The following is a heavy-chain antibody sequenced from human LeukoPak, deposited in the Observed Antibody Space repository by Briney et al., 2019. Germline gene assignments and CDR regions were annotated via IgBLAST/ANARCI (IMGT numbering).Heavy chain of an antibody. CDR1: GFTFSSYS. CDR2: ISSSSSYI. CDR3: ARGAEASDY. D-gene: IGHD1-26*01. J-gene: IGHJ4*02. Sequence: GGFLRLSCAASGFTFSSYSMNWVRQAPGKGLEWVSSISSSSSYIYYADSVKGRFTISRDNAKNSLYLQMNSLRAEDTAVYYCARGAEASDYWGQGTLVTVSS. V-gene: IGHV3-21*01.